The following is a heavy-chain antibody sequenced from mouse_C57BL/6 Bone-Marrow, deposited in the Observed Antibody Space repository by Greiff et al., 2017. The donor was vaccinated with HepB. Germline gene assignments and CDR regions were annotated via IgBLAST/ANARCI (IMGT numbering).Heavy chain of an antibody. V-gene: IGHV5-9*01. J-gene: IGHJ4*01. Sequence: DVKLVESGGGLVKPGGSLKLSCAASGFTFSSYTISWVRQTPEKRLEWVATISGGGGNTYYTDSVKGRFTISRDNAKNTLYLQMSSLRSEDTALYYCARPGMDYWGQGTSVTVSS. CDR3: ARPGMDY. CDR1: GFTFSSYT. CDR2: ISGGGGNT.